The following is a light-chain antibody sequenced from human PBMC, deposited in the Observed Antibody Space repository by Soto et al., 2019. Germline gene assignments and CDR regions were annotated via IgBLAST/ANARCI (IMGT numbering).Light chain of an antibody. V-gene: IGKV2-40*01. Sequence: DFVMTRSQASLSVTPGEPASISARSSQSLFDIDDGIPYLDWFLQKPGQSPQLLIYTVSYRASGVPDRFSGSGSGTDFTLKISRVEAEDVGVYFCMQRIRFPLTFGGGTKVEIK. CDR3: MQRIRFPLT. CDR2: TVS. J-gene: IGKJ4*01. CDR1: QSLFDIDDGIPY.